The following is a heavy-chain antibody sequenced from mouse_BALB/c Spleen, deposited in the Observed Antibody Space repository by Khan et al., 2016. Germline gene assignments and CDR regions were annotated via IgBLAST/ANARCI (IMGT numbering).Heavy chain of an antibody. CDR3: ARDGLEGYFDY. CDR2: ISYSGST. J-gene: IGHJ2*01. D-gene: IGHD2-3*01. V-gene: IGHV3-2*02. Sequence: EVQLQESGPGLVKPSQSLSLTCTVTGYSITSDYAWNWIRQFPGNKLEWMGYISYSGSTSYNPSLKSRISITRDTSKNQFFLQLNSVTTEDTATYYCARDGLEGYFDYWGQGTTLTVSS. CDR1: GYSITSDYA.